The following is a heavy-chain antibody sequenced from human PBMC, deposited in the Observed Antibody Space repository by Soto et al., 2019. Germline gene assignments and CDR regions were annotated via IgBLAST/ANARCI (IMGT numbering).Heavy chain of an antibody. CDR3: ARDPFYSGSNLQVGYFDS. J-gene: IGHJ4*02. CDR2: INPSNDNT. Sequence: QVQMVQSGAEVKKPGASVKVSCKASNDSFSSSGISWMRQAPGQGLEWLAWINPSNDNTNYAQGLQGRVTLTSDTSTSTAYMELRSLRSDDTAVYFCARDPFYSGSNLQVGYFDSWGQGTLVTVSS. D-gene: IGHD1-26*01. V-gene: IGHV1-18*01. CDR1: NDSFSSSG.